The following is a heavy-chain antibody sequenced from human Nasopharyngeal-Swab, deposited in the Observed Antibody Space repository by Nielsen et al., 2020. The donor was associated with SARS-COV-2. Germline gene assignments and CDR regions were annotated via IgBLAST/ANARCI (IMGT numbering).Heavy chain of an antibody. V-gene: IGHV4-39*01. J-gene: IGHJ4*02. Sequence: SETLSLTCTVSGGSISSSTYYWAWIRQPPGKGLEWIGSIYYGGSTYYNPSLKSRVTISVETSKNQFSLKLSSVTAADTAVYYCATLSSSWYEYYFDYWGQGTLVTVSS. CDR2: IYYGGST. CDR3: ATLSSSWYEYYFDY. D-gene: IGHD6-13*01. CDR1: GGSISSSTYY.